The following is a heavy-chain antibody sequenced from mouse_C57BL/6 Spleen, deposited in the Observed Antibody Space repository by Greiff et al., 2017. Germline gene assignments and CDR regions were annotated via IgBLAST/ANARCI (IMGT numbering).Heavy chain of an antibody. CDR2: ISDGGSYT. CDR1: GFTFSSYA. D-gene: IGHD3-2*02. J-gene: IGHJ3*01. Sequence: EVNVVESGGGLVKPGGSLKLSCAASGFTFSSYAMSWVRQTPEKRLEWVATISDGGSYTYYPDNVKGRFTISRDNAKNNLYLQMSHLKSEDTAMYYCARDLRDSSGYPFAYWGQGTLVTVSA. CDR3: ARDLRDSSGYPFAY. V-gene: IGHV5-4*01.